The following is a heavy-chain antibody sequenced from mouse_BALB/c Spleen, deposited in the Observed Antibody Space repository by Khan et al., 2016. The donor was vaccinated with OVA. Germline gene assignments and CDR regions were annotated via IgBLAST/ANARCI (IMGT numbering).Heavy chain of an antibody. CDR1: GYTFTNYW. CDR2: IFPGTGTT. CDR3: ASGYFGNYEFVY. D-gene: IGHD2-1*01. J-gene: IGHJ3*01. V-gene: IGHV1S132*01. Sequence: VQLQESGAELVKPGASVKLSCKTSGYTFTNYWIQWIKQRPGQGLGWIGQIFPGTGTTYYNQNFKGKATLTVDKSSNTAYMHLSSLTSEDSAFYFCASGYFGNYEFVYWGQGTLVTVSP.